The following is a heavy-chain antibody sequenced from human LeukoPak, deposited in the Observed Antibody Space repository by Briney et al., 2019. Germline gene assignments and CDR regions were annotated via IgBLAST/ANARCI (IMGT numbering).Heavy chain of an antibody. CDR2: IDWDDDK. CDR1: GFSLRISGMS. J-gene: IGHJ4*02. D-gene: IGHD3-10*01. Sequence: ESGPALVKPTQTLTLTCTFSGFSLRISGMSVRWILQPPGKALEWLALIDWDDDKYYITSLKTRLSISKDTSKNQVVLTMTDMDPVDTATYYCARTPLAGSGSYFYAFDYWGQGTLVTVSS. V-gene: IGHV2-70*01. CDR3: ARTPLAGSGSYFYAFDY.